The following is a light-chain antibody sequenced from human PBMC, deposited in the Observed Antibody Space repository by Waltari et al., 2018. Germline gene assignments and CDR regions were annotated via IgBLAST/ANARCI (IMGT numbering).Light chain of an antibody. V-gene: IGKV3-11*01. CDR1: QCITNY. Sequence: EIDLTQSQATLSWSPGERAPLPCRASQCITNYLAWYQQKPGQAPRLLIYDSINRATGIPARFSGRGSGTDFTLTITSLEPEDFAFYYCQHRSTWPPTFGGGTNVVL. J-gene: IGKJ4*01. CDR2: DSI. CDR3: QHRSTWPPT.